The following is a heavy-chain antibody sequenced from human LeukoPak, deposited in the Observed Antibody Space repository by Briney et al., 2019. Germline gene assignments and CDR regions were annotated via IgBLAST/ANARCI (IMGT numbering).Heavy chain of an antibody. D-gene: IGHD1-26*01. V-gene: IGHV3-23*01. Sequence: GGSLRLSCIGSGFIFSNYAMSWVRQAPGRGLQWVPSISGSDGSTYHADSVKGRFSISRDNPKNTLYLRMNSLRAEDTAVYYCAKRRSEWELPSFDYWGQGTLVTVSS. CDR1: GFIFSNYA. CDR3: AKRRSEWELPSFDY. J-gene: IGHJ4*02. CDR2: ISGSDGST.